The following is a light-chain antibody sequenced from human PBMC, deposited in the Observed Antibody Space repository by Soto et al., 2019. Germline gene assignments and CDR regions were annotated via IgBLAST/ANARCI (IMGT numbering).Light chain of an antibody. CDR2: DAS. J-gene: IGKJ4*01. Sequence: EIVLTQSPATLSLSPGERATLSCRASQSISTYLAWYQQKPGQAPRLLIYDASNRATGIPARFSGSGSGTAFSLTISSLEPEDFAVYYCQQRYHWQKLTFGGGTKVEIK. V-gene: IGKV3-11*01. CDR3: QQRYHWQKLT. CDR1: QSISTY.